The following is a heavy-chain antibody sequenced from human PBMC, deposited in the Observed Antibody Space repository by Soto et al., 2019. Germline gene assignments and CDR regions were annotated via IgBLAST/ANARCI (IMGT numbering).Heavy chain of an antibody. CDR1: GGTFSSYA. V-gene: IGHV1-69*01. Sequence: QVQLVQSGAAVKKPGSSVKVSCKASGGTFSSYAISWVRQAPGQGLEWMGGIIPIFGTANYAQKFQGRVTITADESTSTAYMELSSLRSEDTAVYYCARSGYYDSSGYYPYFDYWGQGTLVTVSS. CDR2: IIPIFGTA. J-gene: IGHJ4*02. D-gene: IGHD3-22*01. CDR3: ARSGYYDSSGYYPYFDY.